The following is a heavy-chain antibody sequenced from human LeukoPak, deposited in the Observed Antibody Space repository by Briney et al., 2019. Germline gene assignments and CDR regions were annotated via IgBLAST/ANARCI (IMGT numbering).Heavy chain of an antibody. V-gene: IGHV1-69*13. CDR1: GYTFTSYG. CDR2: IIPIFGTA. J-gene: IGHJ6*02. CDR3: ARANIVVVPDIDTHYYYYGMDV. D-gene: IGHD2-2*01. Sequence: ASVKVSCKASGYTFTSYGISWVRQAPGQGLEWMGGIIPIFGTANYAQKFQGRVTITADESTSTAYMELSSLRSEDTAVYYCARANIVVVPDIDTHYYYYGMDVWGQGTTVTVSS.